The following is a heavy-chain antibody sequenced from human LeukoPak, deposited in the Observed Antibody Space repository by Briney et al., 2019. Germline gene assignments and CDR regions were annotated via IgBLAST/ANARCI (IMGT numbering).Heavy chain of an antibody. J-gene: IGHJ4*02. Sequence: PGRSLRLSCAASGFTFSSYGMHWDRQAPGKGLEWVAVISYDGSNKYYADSVKGRFTISRDNSKNTLSLQMNSLRAEDTAVYYCAKDHELRYFDWLTNFDYWGQGTLVTVSS. V-gene: IGHV3-30*18. CDR1: GFTFSSYG. CDR3: AKDHELRYFDWLTNFDY. CDR2: ISYDGSNK. D-gene: IGHD3-9*01.